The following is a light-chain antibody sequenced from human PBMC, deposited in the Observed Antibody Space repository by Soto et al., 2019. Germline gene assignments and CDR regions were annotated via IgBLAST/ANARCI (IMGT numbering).Light chain of an antibody. CDR2: GAS. J-gene: IGKJ1*01. Sequence: IVMTQSPATLSVSPGDRATLSCRASESVSSKLVWYQQKPGQAPRLLIYGASTRATGIPARFSGSGSGTEFTLTISSLQSEDLAVYYCQQYNNWPRTFGQGTKVDNK. V-gene: IGKV3-15*01. CDR1: ESVSSK. CDR3: QQYNNWPRT.